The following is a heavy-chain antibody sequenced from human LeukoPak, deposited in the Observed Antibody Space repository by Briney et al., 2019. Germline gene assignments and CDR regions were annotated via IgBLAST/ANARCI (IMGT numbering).Heavy chain of an antibody. J-gene: IGHJ3*02. CDR1: GFTFSDYA. V-gene: IGHV3-33*06. CDR3: AKGIQPSDKNGFDM. D-gene: IGHD5-18*01. Sequence: PGGSPRLSCAASGFTFSDYATHWVRQAPGKGLEWVAHIWYDGSNEKYADSVKGRFIISRDNSKNALYFQMNSLRAEDTAVYYCAKGIQPSDKNGFDMWGQGTMVTVSS. CDR2: IWYDGSNE.